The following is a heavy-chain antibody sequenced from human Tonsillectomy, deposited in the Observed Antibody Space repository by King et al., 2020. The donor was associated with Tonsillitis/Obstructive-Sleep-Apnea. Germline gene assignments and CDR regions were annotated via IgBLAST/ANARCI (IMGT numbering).Heavy chain of an antibody. CDR2: FDPGEGET. CDR3: ATGKLTIPLVVPPAPPFDY. D-gene: IGHD1-14*01. CDR1: GDTLTELS. V-gene: IGHV1-24*01. J-gene: IGHJ4*02. Sequence: QLVQSGAEVKKPGASVKVSCKVSGDTLTELSMHWVRQAPGKGLEWMGRFDPGEGETIYAQKFQGRVTLTEDTSSDTAYMELSSLRSEDTAVYYCATGKLTIPLVVPPAPPFDYWGQGTLVSVSS.